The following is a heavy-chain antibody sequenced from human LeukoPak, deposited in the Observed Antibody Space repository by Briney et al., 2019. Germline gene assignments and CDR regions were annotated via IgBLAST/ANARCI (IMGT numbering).Heavy chain of an antibody. CDR2: IKQDGSEK. Sequence: GGSLRLSCAASGFTLSSYWMSWVRQAPGKGLEWVANIKQDGSEKYYVDSVKGRFTISRDNAKNSLYLQMNGLRAEDTAVYYCAKGRGSSNSASNYWGQGTPVTVSS. CDR1: GFTLSSYW. J-gene: IGHJ4*02. D-gene: IGHD1-26*01. CDR3: AKGRGSSNSASNY. V-gene: IGHV3-7*03.